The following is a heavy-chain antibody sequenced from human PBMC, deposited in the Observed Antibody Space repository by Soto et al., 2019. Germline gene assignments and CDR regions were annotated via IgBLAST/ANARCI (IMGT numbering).Heavy chain of an antibody. J-gene: IGHJ4*02. CDR1: RGSISSSTFS. CDR3: PRKVTEQVRGVITYFDA. Sequence: SETLSLTCTVSRGSISSSTFSWGWIRQPPGKGLEWIGSISYSWNTYYNPSLKSRVIISVDTSTDQFSLKLTSVTAADTAVYYCPRKVTEQVRGVITYFDACGQVYLVTVSP. V-gene: IGHV4-39*01. D-gene: IGHD3-3*01. CDR2: ISYSWNT.